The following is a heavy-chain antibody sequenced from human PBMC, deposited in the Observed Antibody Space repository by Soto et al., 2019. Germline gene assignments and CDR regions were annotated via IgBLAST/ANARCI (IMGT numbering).Heavy chain of an antibody. J-gene: IGHJ4*02. Sequence: SETLSLTCTVSGGSISRYYWSWIRQPPGKGLEWIGYIYYSGSTNYNPSLKSRVTISVDTSKNQFSLKLSSVTAADTAVYYCARSSSYYDILTGYSTPYYFDYWGQGTRVTVS. V-gene: IGHV4-59*08. CDR2: IYYSGST. CDR1: GGSISRYY. D-gene: IGHD3-9*01. CDR3: ARSSSYYDILTGYSTPYYFDY.